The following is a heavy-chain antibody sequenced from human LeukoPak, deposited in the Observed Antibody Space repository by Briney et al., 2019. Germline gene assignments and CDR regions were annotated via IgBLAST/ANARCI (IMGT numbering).Heavy chain of an antibody. CDR1: GLTFSSYA. CDR3: AKELGYCSGGSCYSGPNWFDP. D-gene: IGHD2-15*01. Sequence: GGSLRLSCAASGLTFSSYAMSWVRQAPGKGLEWVSAISGSGGSTYYADSVKGRFTISRDNSKNTLYLQMNSLRAEDTAVYYCAKELGYCSGGSCYSGPNWFDPWGQGTLVTVSS. CDR2: ISGSGGST. J-gene: IGHJ5*02. V-gene: IGHV3-23*01.